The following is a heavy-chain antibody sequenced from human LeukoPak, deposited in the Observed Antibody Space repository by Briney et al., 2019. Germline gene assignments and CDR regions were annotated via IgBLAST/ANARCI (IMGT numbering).Heavy chain of an antibody. D-gene: IGHD3-22*01. CDR3: AREGGYYYDSSGYFDY. CDR1: GGSISSYY. CDR2: IYYSGST. Sequence: SETLSLTCTVSGGSISSYYWSWIRQPPGKGLEWIGYIYYSGSTNYNPSLKSRVTISVDTSKNQFSLKLSSVTAADTAVYYCAREGGYYYDSSGYFDYWGQGTLVTVSS. V-gene: IGHV4-59*12. J-gene: IGHJ4*02.